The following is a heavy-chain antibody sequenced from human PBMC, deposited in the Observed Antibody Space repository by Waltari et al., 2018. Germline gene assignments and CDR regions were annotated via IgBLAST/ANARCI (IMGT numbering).Heavy chain of an antibody. CDR1: GYSFTSYW. J-gene: IGHJ4*02. CDR2: IYPGDSDT. D-gene: IGHD3-16*02. CDR3: ARAFLRVDYDYVWGSYLFDY. Sequence: EVQLVQSGAEVKKPGESLKISCKGSGYSFTSYWIGWVRQMHGKGLQWMGIIYPGDSDTRYSPSFQGQVTISADKSISTAYLQWSSLKASDTAMYYCARAFLRVDYDYVWGSYLFDYWGQGTLVTVSS. V-gene: IGHV5-51*01.